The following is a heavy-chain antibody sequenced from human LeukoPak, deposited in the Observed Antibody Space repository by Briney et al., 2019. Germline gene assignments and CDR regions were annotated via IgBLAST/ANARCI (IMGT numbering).Heavy chain of an antibody. J-gene: IGHJ4*02. V-gene: IGHV1-2*02. CDR2: INPNSGGT. D-gene: IGHD2-2*02. Sequence: ASVKVSCKASGYTFTGYYMHWVRQAPGQGLEWMGWINPNSGGTNYAQKFQGRVTMTRDTSISTAYMELSRLRSDDMAVYYCARWSGSTYCSSTSCYTYYFDYWGQGTLVTVSS. CDR1: GYTFTGYY. CDR3: ARWSGSTYCSSTSCYTYYFDY.